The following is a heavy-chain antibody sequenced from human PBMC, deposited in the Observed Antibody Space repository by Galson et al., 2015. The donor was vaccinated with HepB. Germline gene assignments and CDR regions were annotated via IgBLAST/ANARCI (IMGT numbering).Heavy chain of an antibody. J-gene: IGHJ6*02. Sequence: SVKVSCKASGYTFTSYGISWVRQAPGQGLEWMGWISAYNGNTNYAQKLQGRVTMTTDTSTSTAYMELRSLRSDDTAVYYCARVGGKILWFGEYYYYYGMDVWGQGTTVTVSS. V-gene: IGHV1-18*04. CDR3: ARVGGKILWFGEYYYYYGMDV. CDR2: ISAYNGNT. D-gene: IGHD3-10*01. CDR1: GYTFTSYG.